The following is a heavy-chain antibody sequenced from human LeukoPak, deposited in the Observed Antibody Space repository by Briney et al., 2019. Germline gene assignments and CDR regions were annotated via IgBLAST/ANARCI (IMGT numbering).Heavy chain of an antibody. CDR3: ARGGYCSSTSCYYYYYYMDV. Sequence: SETLSLTCTVSGGSISSSSYYWGWIRQPPGKGLEWIGSIYYSGSTYYIPSLKSRVTISVDTSKNQFSLKLSSVTAADTAVYYCARGGYCSSTSCYYYYYYMDVWGKGTTVTVTS. D-gene: IGHD2-2*01. CDR1: GGSISSSSYY. CDR2: IYYSGST. J-gene: IGHJ6*03. V-gene: IGHV4-39*07.